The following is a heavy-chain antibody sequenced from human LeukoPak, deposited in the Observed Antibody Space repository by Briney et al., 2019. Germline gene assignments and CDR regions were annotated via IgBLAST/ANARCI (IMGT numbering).Heavy chain of an antibody. CDR1: GYTFTGYY. CDR2: INPNSGGT. CDR3: ARAPDYDFWSGYRTYFGY. D-gene: IGHD3-3*01. V-gene: IGHV1-2*02. J-gene: IGHJ4*02. Sequence: ASVKVSCKASGYTFTGYYMHWVRQAPGQGLEWMGWINPNSGGTNYAQKFQGRVTMTRDTSISTAYMELSRLRSDDTAVYYCARAPDYDFWSGYRTYFGYWGQGTLVTVSS.